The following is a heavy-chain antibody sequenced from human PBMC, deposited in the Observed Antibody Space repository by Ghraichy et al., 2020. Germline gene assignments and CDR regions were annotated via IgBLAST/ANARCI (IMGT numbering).Heavy chain of an antibody. CDR3: AKDGSNSSGWYGWFDP. V-gene: IGHV3-23*01. D-gene: IGHD6-19*01. CDR2: ISGSGGST. CDR1: GFTFSSYG. J-gene: IGHJ5*02. Sequence: GGSLRLSCAASGFTFSSYGMSWVRQAPGKGLEWVSGISGSGGSTYYADSVKGRFTISRDNSKNTLYLQMNSLRAEDTAVYYCAKDGSNSSGWYGWFDPWGQGTLVTVSS.